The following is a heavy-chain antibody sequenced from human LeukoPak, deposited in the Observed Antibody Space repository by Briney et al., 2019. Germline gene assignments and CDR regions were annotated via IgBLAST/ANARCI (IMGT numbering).Heavy chain of an antibody. CDR2: ISGSGGST. V-gene: IGHV3-23*01. J-gene: IGHJ4*02. CDR3: AKKRRGVATAPPFDY. Sequence: GGSLRLSCAASGFTFSSYAMSWVRQAPGKGLEWVSAISGSGGSTYYADSVKGRFTISRDNSKNTLYLQMNSLRAEDTAVYYLAKKRRGVATAPPFDYWGQGTLVTVSS. D-gene: IGHD5-12*01. CDR1: GFTFSSYA.